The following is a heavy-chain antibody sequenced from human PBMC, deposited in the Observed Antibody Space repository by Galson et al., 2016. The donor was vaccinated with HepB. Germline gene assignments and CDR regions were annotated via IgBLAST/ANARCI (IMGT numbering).Heavy chain of an antibody. J-gene: IGHJ4*02. CDR3: TSGLVRGVISF. Sequence: TLSLTCSVSGGSTSSGGSYWGWIRQHPGKGLEWIGYIFYSGSSYYNPSLKSRVTISVDTSKNQFSLKLSSVTAADTAVYHCTSGLVRGVISFWGQGFLVSVSS. CDR2: IFYSGSS. V-gene: IGHV4-31*03. D-gene: IGHD3-10*01. CDR1: GGSTSSGGSY.